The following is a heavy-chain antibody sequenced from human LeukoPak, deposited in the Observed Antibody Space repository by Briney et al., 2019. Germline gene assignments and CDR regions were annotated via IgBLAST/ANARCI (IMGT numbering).Heavy chain of an antibody. Sequence: ASVKVSCKASGYTFTSYYMHWVRQAPGQGLEWMGIINPSGGSTSYAQKFQGRVTMTRDTSTSTVYMELSSLRSEDTAVYYCARDFPVLEWLFVSSYGMDVWGQGTTVTVSS. V-gene: IGHV1-46*01. CDR2: INPSGGST. J-gene: IGHJ6*02. CDR3: ARDFPVLEWLFVSSYGMDV. CDR1: GYTFTSYY. D-gene: IGHD3-3*01.